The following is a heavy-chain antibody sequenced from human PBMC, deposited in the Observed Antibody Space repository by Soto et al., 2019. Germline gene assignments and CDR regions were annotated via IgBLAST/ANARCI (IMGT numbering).Heavy chain of an antibody. CDR1: GGSISSYY. J-gene: IGHJ6*03. CDR3: ARHRYYYYMDV. CDR2: IYYSGST. Sequence: SETLSLTCTVSGGSISSYYWSWIRQPPGKGLERIGYIYYSGSTNYNPSLKSRVTISVDTSKNQFSLKLSSVTAADTAVYYCARHRYYYYMDVWGKGTTVTVSS. V-gene: IGHV4-59*08.